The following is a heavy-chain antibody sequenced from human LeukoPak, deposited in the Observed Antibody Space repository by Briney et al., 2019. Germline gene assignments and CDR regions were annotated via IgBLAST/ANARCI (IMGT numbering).Heavy chain of an antibody. V-gene: IGHV3-7*03. CDR3: ARVRVGGGDPEIGSY. D-gene: IGHD2-21*02. CDR2: IKEDGSEK. CDR1: GFTFSNYW. J-gene: IGHJ4*02. Sequence: GGSLGLSCAASGFTFSNYWMSWIRQAPGKGLEWLGHIKEDGSEKNCVDSVKGRFTISRDNAKNSLYLQMNSLRVEDTAVYYCARVRVGGGDPEIGSYWGQGTLVTVSS.